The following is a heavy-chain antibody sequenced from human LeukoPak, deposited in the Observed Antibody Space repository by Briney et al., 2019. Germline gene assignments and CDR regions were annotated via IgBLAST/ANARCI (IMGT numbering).Heavy chain of an antibody. CDR2: IISTSSTM. D-gene: IGHD6-19*01. CDR1: GFTFSSYS. Sequence: GGSLRLSCAVSGFTFSSYSMNWVRQAPGKGLEWVSYIISTSSTMYYADSVKGRFSISRDNAKNSLYLQMNSVRDEDTAVYYCARDRGSSGRTFDYWGQGTLVTVS. V-gene: IGHV3-48*02. J-gene: IGHJ4*02. CDR3: ARDRGSSGRTFDY.